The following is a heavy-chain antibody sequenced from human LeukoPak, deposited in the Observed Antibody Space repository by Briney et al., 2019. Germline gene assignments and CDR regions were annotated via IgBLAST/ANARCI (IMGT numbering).Heavy chain of an antibody. CDR2: ISSSSSYI. J-gene: IGHJ6*02. Sequence: GGSLRLSCAASGFTFSSYSMNWVRQAPGKGLEWVSSISSSSSYIYYADSVKGRFTISRDNAKNSLYLQMNSLRAEDTAVYYCARDYEGGETGATYYYYGMDVWGQGTTVTVSS. V-gene: IGHV3-21*01. D-gene: IGHD3-10*01. CDR3: ARDYEGGETGATYYYYGMDV. CDR1: GFTFSSYS.